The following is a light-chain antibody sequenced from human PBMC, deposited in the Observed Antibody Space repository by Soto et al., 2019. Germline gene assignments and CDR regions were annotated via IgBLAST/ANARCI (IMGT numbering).Light chain of an antibody. CDR3: CSYSGTYSVV. CDR2: DVS. Sequence: QSALTQPRSVSGSPGQSVTISCTGTSSDVGGYDFVSWYQQHPGKAPKVMIYDVSKRPSGVPDRFSGSKSGNTASLSISGLQAEDEDDYYCCSYSGTYSVVFGGGTKVTVL. V-gene: IGLV2-11*01. CDR1: SSDVGGYDF. J-gene: IGLJ2*01.